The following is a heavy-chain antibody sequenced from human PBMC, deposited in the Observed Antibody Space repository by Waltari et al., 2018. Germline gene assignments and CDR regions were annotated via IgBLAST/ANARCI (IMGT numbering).Heavy chain of an antibody. CDR1: GGSLSGYY. CDR2: IDHGGVT. V-gene: IGHV4-34*02. CDR3: AGEQQLVLGRSGMFDP. D-gene: IGHD6-13*01. J-gene: IGHJ5*02. Sequence: QVRLQQWGAGLLKPSETLSLTCAVYGGSLSGYYWNWIRHSPGKGMEWIGEIDHGGVTNYHPSLKSRGTISIDKAKNQFSPKMTSVTAAGTAVYYCAGEQQLVLGRSGMFDPWGRGTPVTVSS.